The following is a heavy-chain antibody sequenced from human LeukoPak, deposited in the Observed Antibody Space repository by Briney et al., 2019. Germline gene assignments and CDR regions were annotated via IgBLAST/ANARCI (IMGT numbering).Heavy chain of an antibody. Sequence: GGSLRLSCAASGFTFSSYGMHWVRQAPGKGPEWVSSIRYNIENTHYADAVQGRFTIPRDNSKNTLYLQMNSLRAEDTARYYCAKASTRDTGYYFDSWGQGTLVSVSS. CDR1: GFTFSSYG. V-gene: IGHV3-23*01. CDR3: AKASTRDTGYYFDS. CDR2: IRYNIENT. D-gene: IGHD3-9*01. J-gene: IGHJ4*02.